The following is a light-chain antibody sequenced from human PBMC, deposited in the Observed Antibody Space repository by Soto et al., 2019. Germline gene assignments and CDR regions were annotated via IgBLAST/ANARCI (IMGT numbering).Light chain of an antibody. CDR2: DAS. CDR3: QQRSNWPWT. Sequence: PGERATLSCRASQSVRSNLAWYQQKPGQAPRLLIYDASNRATGIPGRFSGSGSGTDFTLTITNLEPEDFAVYYCQQRSNWPWTFGQGAKVEIK. V-gene: IGKV3-11*01. J-gene: IGKJ1*01. CDR1: QSVRSN.